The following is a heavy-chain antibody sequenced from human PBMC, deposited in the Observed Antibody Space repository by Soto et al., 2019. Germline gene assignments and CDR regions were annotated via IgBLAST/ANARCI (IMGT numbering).Heavy chain of an antibody. CDR1: EGTFSSYA. J-gene: IGHJ3*02. Sequence: SVKVSCKASEGTFSSYAISWVRQAPGQGLEWMGGIIPIFGTANYAQKFQGRVTITADKSTSTAYMELSSLRSEDTAVYYCARGVYYYDAFDIWGQGTMVTVSS. CDR2: IIPIFGTA. V-gene: IGHV1-69*06. D-gene: IGHD3-10*01. CDR3: ARGVYYYDAFDI.